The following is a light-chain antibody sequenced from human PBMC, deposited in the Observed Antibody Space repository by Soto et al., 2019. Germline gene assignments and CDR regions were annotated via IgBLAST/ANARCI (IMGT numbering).Light chain of an antibody. CDR1: QSVSSSF. V-gene: IGKV3-20*01. Sequence: EIVLTQSPGTLSLSPGERATLSCRASQSVSSSFLAWYQQKPGQAPRLLIYAASSRATGIPDRFSGSGSRTDFTLTISRLEPEDFAVYYCQQYGNSPQTFGQGTKVDIK. J-gene: IGKJ1*01. CDR3: QQYGNSPQT. CDR2: AAS.